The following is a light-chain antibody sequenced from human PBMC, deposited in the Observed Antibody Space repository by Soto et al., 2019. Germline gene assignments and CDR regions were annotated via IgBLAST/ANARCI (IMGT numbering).Light chain of an antibody. V-gene: IGKV3-20*01. CDR1: QSLATNY. Sequence: EIVLTQSPGTLSLSPGERATLSCGTSQSLATNYLAWYQQKPGQAPRLFIYDASSRATGIPDRFSGSGSGTDFTLTISRLEPEDFALYFCQQYDTSPWTFGQGTKVDIK. CDR3: QQYDTSPWT. J-gene: IGKJ1*01. CDR2: DAS.